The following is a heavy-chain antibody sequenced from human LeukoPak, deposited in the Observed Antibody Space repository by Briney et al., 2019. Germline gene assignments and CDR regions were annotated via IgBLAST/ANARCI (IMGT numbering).Heavy chain of an antibody. CDR2: ISGSGGDT. CDR3: AKDCSGGSCYSDY. CDR1: GFTFSAYA. J-gene: IGHJ4*02. Sequence: GSLRLSCAASGFTFSAYAMGWVRQAPGKGLEWVSAISGSGGDTYYAEFVKGRFTISRDNSKNTLYLQMNSLRAEDTAVYYCAKDCSGGSCYSDYWGQGTLVTVSS. D-gene: IGHD2-15*01. V-gene: IGHV3-23*01.